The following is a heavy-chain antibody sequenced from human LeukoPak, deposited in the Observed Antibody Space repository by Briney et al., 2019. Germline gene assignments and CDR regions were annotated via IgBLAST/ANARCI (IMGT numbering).Heavy chain of an antibody. CDR1: GGSISSSSYY. D-gene: IGHD7-27*01. CDR3: ARQDLGTRHFDL. J-gene: IGHJ2*01. CDR2: IFHSGIT. Sequence: SPSETLSLTCTVSGGSISSSSYYWGWVRQPPGKGLEWIGSIFHSGITYYNPSLKSRVTQSVDTSKIRFSLKLTSVTAADTAVYFCARQDLGTRHFDLWGRGTLVTVSS. V-gene: IGHV4-39*01.